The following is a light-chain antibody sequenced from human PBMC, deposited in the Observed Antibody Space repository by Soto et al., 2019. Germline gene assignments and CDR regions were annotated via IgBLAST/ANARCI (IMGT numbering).Light chain of an antibody. CDR3: HQYYTWPRT. V-gene: IGKV3-15*01. J-gene: IGKJ1*01. CDR2: GAS. CDR1: QTVTTD. Sequence: EIVMTQSPVTQSVSPVERATLYSRASQTVTTDLAWYQQKPGQAPRLVIHGASTRATDFPARFSGSGSGTEFTLTISSLQSEDIAVYYCHQYYTWPRTFGQGTKVDIK.